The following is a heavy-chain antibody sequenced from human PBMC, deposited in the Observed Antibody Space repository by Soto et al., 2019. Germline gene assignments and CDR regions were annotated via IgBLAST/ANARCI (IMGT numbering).Heavy chain of an antibody. Sequence: GGSLRLSCTASGFTVSSNYISWVRQAPGKGLEWVSVICSGGSTYYADLVKGRFTISRDNSKNTLYLQMNSLRAEDTAVYYCAREQSPGAFDIWGQGTMVTVSS. J-gene: IGHJ3*02. CDR2: ICSGGST. V-gene: IGHV3-66*01. CDR3: AREQSPGAFDI. CDR1: GFTVSSNY.